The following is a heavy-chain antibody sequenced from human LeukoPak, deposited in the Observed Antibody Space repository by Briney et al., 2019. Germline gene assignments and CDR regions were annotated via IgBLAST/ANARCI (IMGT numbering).Heavy chain of an antibody. CDR3: VRIVGSPSQSALNY. D-gene: IGHD1-26*01. Sequence: PGRSLKLSCAASGFTFSGSAMHWVRQASGKGLEWVGRIRSKADNYATAYAASVKGRFTVSRDDSKNAAYLQINSLKTEDTAVYYCVRIVGSPSQSALNYWGQGTLVTVSS. CDR2: IRSKADNYAT. V-gene: IGHV3-73*01. CDR1: GFTFSGSA. J-gene: IGHJ4*02.